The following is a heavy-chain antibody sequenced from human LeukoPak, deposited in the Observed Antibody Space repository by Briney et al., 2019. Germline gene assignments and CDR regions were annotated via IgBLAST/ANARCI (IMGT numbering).Heavy chain of an antibody. CDR1: GYTFYSYD. V-gene: IGHV1-8*01. CDR3: ARGARSAFDI. Sequence: ASVNVSCKASGYTFYSYDINWVRQATGQGLEWMGWMNPNSGNTGYAQKFQGRVTMTRNTSISTAYMELSSLRSEDTAVYYCARGARSAFDIWGQGTMVTVSS. J-gene: IGHJ3*02. CDR2: MNPNSGNT.